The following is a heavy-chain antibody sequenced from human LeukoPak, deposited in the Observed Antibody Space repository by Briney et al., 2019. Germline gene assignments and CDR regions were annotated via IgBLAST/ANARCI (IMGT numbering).Heavy chain of an antibody. CDR2: IYETGST. CDR3: VRPDDNSFDF. Sequence: SETLSLTCTVSGGSISSYYWGWIRQPPGRGLEWIGNIYETGSTNYNPSLKSRVTISVDTSKNQFSLKLSSVTAADTAVYYCVRPDDNSFDFWGQGTMVTVSS. CDR1: GGSISSYY. J-gene: IGHJ3*01. V-gene: IGHV4-39*01. D-gene: IGHD3-9*01.